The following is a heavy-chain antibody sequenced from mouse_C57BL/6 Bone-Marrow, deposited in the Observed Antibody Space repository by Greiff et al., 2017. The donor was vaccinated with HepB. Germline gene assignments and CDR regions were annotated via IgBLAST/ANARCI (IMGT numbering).Heavy chain of an antibody. CDR3: ARTVYGSSPHWYFDV. J-gene: IGHJ1*03. CDR2: IYPGSGNT. V-gene: IGHV1-76*01. D-gene: IGHD1-1*01. Sequence: QVQLKESGAELVRPGASVKLSCKASGYTFTDYYINWVKQRPGQGLEWIARIYPGSGNTYYNEKFKGKATLTAEKSSSTAYMQLSSLTSEDSAVYFCARTVYGSSPHWYFDVWGTGTTVTVSS. CDR1: GYTFTDYY.